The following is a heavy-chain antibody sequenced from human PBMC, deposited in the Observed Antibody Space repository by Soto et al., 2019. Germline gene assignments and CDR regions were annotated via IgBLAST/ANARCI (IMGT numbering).Heavy chain of an antibody. D-gene: IGHD3-22*01. Sequence: QVQLVESGGGVVQPGRSLRLSCAASGFTFSSYGMHWVRQAPGKGLEWVAVISYDGSNKYYADSVKGRFTISRDNSKNTLYMQMNSLRAEDTAVYYCAKDGLWSLPQIDSRVVGAFDIWGQGTMVTVSS. CDR3: AKDGLWSLPQIDSRVVGAFDI. V-gene: IGHV3-30*18. CDR2: ISYDGSNK. J-gene: IGHJ3*02. CDR1: GFTFSSYG.